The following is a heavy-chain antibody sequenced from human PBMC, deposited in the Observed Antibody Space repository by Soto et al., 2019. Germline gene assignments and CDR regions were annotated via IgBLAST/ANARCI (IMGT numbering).Heavy chain of an antibody. D-gene: IGHD3-9*01. Sequence: QVQLVQSGAEVKKPGSSVKVSCKASGGTFSSYAISWVRQAPGQGLEWMGGIIPIFGTANYAQKFQGRVTITADESTSTAYMELSSLRSEDTAVYYCARVGVAYYGILTGYPTLDYWGQGTLVTVSS. CDR3: ARVGVAYYGILTGYPTLDY. CDR2: IIPIFGTA. V-gene: IGHV1-69*12. CDR1: GGTFSSYA. J-gene: IGHJ4*02.